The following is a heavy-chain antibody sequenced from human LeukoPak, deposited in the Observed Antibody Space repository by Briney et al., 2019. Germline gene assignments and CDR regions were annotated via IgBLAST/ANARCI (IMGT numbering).Heavy chain of an antibody. J-gene: IGHJ3*02. CDR1: GGSFTSNAYY. CDR3: ARHIPQWLGPDSFDI. CDR2: IYNTGST. Sequence: PSETLSLTCTVSGGSFTSNAYYWGWIRQPPGKGLEWIGSIYNTGSTSYNPSLKSRVTISVDTSRNQFSLNLNSVTAADTAVFYCARHIPQWLGPDSFDIWGQGTMVTASS. D-gene: IGHD6-19*01. V-gene: IGHV4-39*01.